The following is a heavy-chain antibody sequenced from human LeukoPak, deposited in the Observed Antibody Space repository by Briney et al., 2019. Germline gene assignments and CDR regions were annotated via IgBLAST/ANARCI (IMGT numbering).Heavy chain of an antibody. J-gene: IGHJ6*02. V-gene: IGHV3-9*01. D-gene: IGHD6-13*01. Sequence: QPGRSLRLSCAASGFTFDDYAMHWVRQAPGKGLEWVSGISWNSGSIGYADSVKGRFTISRDNAKNSLYLQMNSLRAEDTALYYCAKEGQVAAAGYYYYGMDVWGQGTRSPSP. CDR1: GFTFDDYA. CDR2: ISWNSGSI. CDR3: AKEGQVAAAGYYYYGMDV.